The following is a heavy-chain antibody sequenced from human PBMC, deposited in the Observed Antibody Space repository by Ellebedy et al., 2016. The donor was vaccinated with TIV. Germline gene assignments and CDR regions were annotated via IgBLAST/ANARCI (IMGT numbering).Heavy chain of an antibody. D-gene: IGHD6-6*01. CDR2: IYYGGST. V-gene: IGHV4-39*07. J-gene: IGHJ5*02. Sequence: SETLSLTCTVSGGSISSSAYFWAWIRQPPGKGLEWVGSIYYGGSTYHNPSLKSRVTISVDTSKNQFSLRLNSVTAADTGVFYCARDLPAALSNWFDPWGQGTLVTVSS. CDR1: GGSISSSAYF. CDR3: ARDLPAALSNWFDP.